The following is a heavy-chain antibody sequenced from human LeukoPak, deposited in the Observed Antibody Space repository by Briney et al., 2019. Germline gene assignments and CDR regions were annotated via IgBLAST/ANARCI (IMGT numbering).Heavy chain of an antibody. Sequence: GGSLRLSCAASGFTFSSYGMHWVRQAPGKGLEWVAFIRYDGSNKYYADSVKGRFTISRDNSKNTLYLQMNSLRAEDTAVYYCAKVIAAAGTIPGPVDYWGQGTLVTVSS. V-gene: IGHV3-30*02. CDR2: IRYDGSNK. CDR1: GFTFSSYG. D-gene: IGHD6-13*01. J-gene: IGHJ4*02. CDR3: AKVIAAAGTIPGPVDY.